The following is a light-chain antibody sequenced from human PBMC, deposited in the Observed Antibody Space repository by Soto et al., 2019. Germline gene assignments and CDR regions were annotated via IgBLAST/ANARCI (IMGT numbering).Light chain of an antibody. Sequence: QSVLTQPPSVSGAPGQRVTISCTGSSSNIGAGYDVHWYQQLPGTAPKLLIYGNSNRPSGVPDRFSGSKSGTSASLAITGLRAEAEADYYCQSYDSSLSGWVFGGGTQLTVL. V-gene: IGLV1-40*01. J-gene: IGLJ3*02. CDR2: GNS. CDR3: QSYDSSLSGWV. CDR1: SSNIGAGYD.